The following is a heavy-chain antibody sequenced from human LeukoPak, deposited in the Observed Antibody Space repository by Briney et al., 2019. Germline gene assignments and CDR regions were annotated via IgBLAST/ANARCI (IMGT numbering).Heavy chain of an antibody. D-gene: IGHD3-9*01. Sequence: PGGSLRLSCAASGFTFSSYAMSWVRQAPGEGLEWGSAISGSGGSTYYADSVKGRFTISRDNSKNTLYLQMNSLSAEDTAVYYCAKSFAWLLTPFISYYFDYWGQGTLVTVSS. J-gene: IGHJ4*02. CDR1: GFTFSSYA. V-gene: IGHV3-23*01. CDR2: ISGSGGST. CDR3: AKSFAWLLTPFISYYFDY.